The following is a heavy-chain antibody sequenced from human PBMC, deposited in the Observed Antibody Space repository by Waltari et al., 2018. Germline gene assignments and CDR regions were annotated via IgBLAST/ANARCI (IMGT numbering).Heavy chain of an antibody. V-gene: IGHV3-30*02. D-gene: IGHD7-27*01. CDR2: IRYDAYNE. CDR3: AKDRWELGGNFDY. J-gene: IGHJ4*02. Sequence: QGQLVESGGGVVQPGGSLRLSCAASGFTFSKYGMHWVRQAPGTGVEWVEFIRYDAYNEDDVDYVKGRFTISRDNSKNTVYLQMNSLRPEDTAVYYCAKDRWELGGNFDYWGQGTLVTVSS. CDR1: GFTFSKYG.